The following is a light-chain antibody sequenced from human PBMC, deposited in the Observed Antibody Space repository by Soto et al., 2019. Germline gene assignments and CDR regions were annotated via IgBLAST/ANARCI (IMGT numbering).Light chain of an antibody. CDR2: EVY. CDR3: SSYVGNNNLV. CDR1: SSDIGGYNL. Sequence: QSVLTQPASVSGSPGQSITISCTGTSSDIGGYNLASWYQQHPGKAPKVIIYEVYKRPSGVPDRFSGSKSGKTASLTVSGLQADDEADYYCSSYVGNNNLVFGGGTKLTVL. V-gene: IGLV2-8*01. J-gene: IGLJ3*02.